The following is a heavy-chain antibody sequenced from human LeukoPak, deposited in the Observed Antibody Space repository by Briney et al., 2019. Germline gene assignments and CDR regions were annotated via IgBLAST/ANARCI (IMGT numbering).Heavy chain of an antibody. J-gene: IGHJ5*02. Sequence: QTGGSLRLSCVASGFTFTDSGMDWVRQAPGKGLEFISAISGSGGSTYYADSVKGRFTISRDNSRNTLYLQMNSLGAEDTAVYCCAKRGTGSSGPNWFDPWGQGTLVTVSS. CDR2: ISGSGGST. CDR1: GFTFTDSG. D-gene: IGHD6-6*01. CDR3: AKRGTGSSGPNWFDP. V-gene: IGHV3-23*01.